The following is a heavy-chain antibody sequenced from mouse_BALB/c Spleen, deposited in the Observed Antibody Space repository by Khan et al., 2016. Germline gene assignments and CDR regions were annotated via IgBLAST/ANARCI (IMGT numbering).Heavy chain of an antibody. D-gene: IGHD2-1*01. CDR3: AREDYGNYGDYFDY. V-gene: IGHV5-6-5*01. J-gene: IGHJ2*01. Sequence: EVELVESGGGLVKPGGSLKLSCAASGFTFSSYAMSWVRQTPEKRLEWVASISSDGSTYYPDSVKGRFTISRDNARNILNLQMSSLRSEDTAMYYCAREDYGNYGDYFDYWGQGTTLTVSS. CDR1: GFTFSSYA. CDR2: ISSDGST.